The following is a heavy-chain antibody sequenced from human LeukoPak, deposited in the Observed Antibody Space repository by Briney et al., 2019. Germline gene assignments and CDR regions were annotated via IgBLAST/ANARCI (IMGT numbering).Heavy chain of an antibody. CDR3: ARTAEASSGYSY. J-gene: IGHJ4*02. D-gene: IGHD3-22*01. CDR1: GYTFTSYW. CDR2: VYPGDSDT. Sequence: GESLKISCKGSGYTFTSYWIAWVRQMPGEGLEWMGIVYPGDSDTRYSLSFQGQVTISADKSINTAYLQWSSLKASDTAMYYCARTAEASSGYSYWGQGTLVTVSS. V-gene: IGHV5-51*01.